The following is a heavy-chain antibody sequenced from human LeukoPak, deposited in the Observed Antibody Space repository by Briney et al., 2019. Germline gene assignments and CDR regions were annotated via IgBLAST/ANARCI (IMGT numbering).Heavy chain of an antibody. CDR2: IYSTGST. D-gene: IGHD2-8*01. V-gene: IGHV4-4*07. CDR1: GGSINNFY. J-gene: IGHJ6*03. Sequence: SETLSLTCTVFGGSINNFYWSWIRQPAGKGLEWIGRIYSTGSTNYNPSLKSRVTISVDTSKNQFSLKLSSVTAADTAVYYCARRLMRAYYMDVWGKGTTVTVSS. CDR3: ARRLMRAYYMDV.